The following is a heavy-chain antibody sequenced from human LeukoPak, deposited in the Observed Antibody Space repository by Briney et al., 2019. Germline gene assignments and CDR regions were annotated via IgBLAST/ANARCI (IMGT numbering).Heavy chain of an antibody. CDR3: AKDSPAGYYDILTGYYDY. J-gene: IGHJ4*02. D-gene: IGHD3-9*01. CDR2: ISGSAGST. Sequence: GGPLRLSCAASGFTFSSYAMSCVRQAPGKGLVWVSAISGSAGSTYYADSVKGRFTISRDNSKNTLYLQMNSLRAEDTAVYYCAKDSPAGYYDILTGYYDYWGQGTLVTVSS. CDR1: GFTFSSYA. V-gene: IGHV3-23*01.